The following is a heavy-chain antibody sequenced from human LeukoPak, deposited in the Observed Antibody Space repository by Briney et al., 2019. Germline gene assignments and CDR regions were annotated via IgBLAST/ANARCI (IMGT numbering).Heavy chain of an antibody. V-gene: IGHV3-9*01. J-gene: IGHJ4*02. Sequence: GGSLRLSCAASGFTFDDYAMHWVRQAPGKGLEWVSGISWNSGSIGYADSVKGRFTISRDNAKNSRYLQMNSLRAEDTALYYCAKDMSSSWYYFDYWGQGTLVTVSS. CDR1: GFTFDDYA. CDR2: ISWNSGSI. CDR3: AKDMSSSWYYFDY. D-gene: IGHD6-13*01.